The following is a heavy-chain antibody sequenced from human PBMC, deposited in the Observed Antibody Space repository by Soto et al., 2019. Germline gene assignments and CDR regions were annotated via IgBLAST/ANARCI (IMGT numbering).Heavy chain of an antibody. J-gene: IGHJ4*02. CDR2: MNPNSGNT. D-gene: IGHD2-21*02. V-gene: IGHV1-8*01. Sequence: ASVKVSCKASGYTFTSYDINWVRQATGQGLEWMGWMNPNSGNTGYAQKFQGRVTMTRNTSISTAYMELSSLRSEDTAVYCCARGAAYCGGDCPGAYYFDYWGQGTLVTVSS. CDR3: ARGAAYCGGDCPGAYYFDY. CDR1: GYTFTSYD.